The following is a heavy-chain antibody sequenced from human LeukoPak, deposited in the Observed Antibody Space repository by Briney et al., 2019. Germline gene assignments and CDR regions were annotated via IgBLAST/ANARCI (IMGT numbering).Heavy chain of an antibody. J-gene: IGHJ4*02. CDR2: IWYDGSNK. V-gene: IGHV3-33*01. CDR1: GFTFNSYG. D-gene: IGHD3-10*01. CDR3: ARILSNEFHYGSGSHLDY. Sequence: PGGSLRLSCAASGFTFNSYGMHWVRQAPGKGLEWVAFIWYDGSNKYFADSVKGRFTISRDNSRNTLYLQMNSLRAEDTAVYYCARILSNEFHYGSGSHLDYWGQGTLVTVSS.